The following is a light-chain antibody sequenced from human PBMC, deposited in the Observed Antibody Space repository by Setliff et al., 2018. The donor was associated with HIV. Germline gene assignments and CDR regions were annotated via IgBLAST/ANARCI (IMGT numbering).Light chain of an antibody. CDR2: EGT. V-gene: IGLV2-14*02. J-gene: IGLJ1*01. CDR1: SGHIGNYNI. Sequence: QSALAQRASVSGSPGQSITLSCTGTSGHIGNYNIFSWYQQHPGKVPKLIIYEGTKRPSGVSNRFSGSTSGNTASLTISGLQTEDEADYYCSSYTSSSTYVFGTGTKVTVL. CDR3: SSYTSSSTYV.